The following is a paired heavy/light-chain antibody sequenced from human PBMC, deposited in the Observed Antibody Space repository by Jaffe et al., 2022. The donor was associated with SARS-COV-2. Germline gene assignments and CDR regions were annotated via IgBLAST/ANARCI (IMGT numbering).Light chain of an antibody. CDR1: TSNIGKNH. V-gene: IGLV1-51*01. CDR2: DDD. Sequence: QSVLTQPPSVSAAPGQKVSISCSGNTSNIGKNHISWYQQFPGTAPKLLIYDDDKRPSGIPDRFSTSKSGTSATLGITGLQTGDEADYYCGTWDSSLSVVVFGGGTKLTVL. CDR3: GTWDSSLSVVV. J-gene: IGLJ3*02.
Heavy chain of an antibody. CDR2: INGGRGTT. J-gene: IGHJ6*02. Sequence: QVQLVQSGAEVKKPGASVKVSCETSGYTFNTYTIHWVRQAPGQTLEWMGWINGGRGTTKLSQKFQGRVTITRDTSASTAYMVLSSLRSEDTAVYYCARDLGIPSFWSGFSPVAMDVWGQGTTVTVSS. CDR1: GYTFNTYT. V-gene: IGHV1-3*01. D-gene: IGHD3-3*01. CDR3: ARDLGIPSFWSGFSPVAMDV.